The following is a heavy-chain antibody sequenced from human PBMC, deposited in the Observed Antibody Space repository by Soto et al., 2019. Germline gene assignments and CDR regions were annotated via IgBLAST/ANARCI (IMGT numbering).Heavy chain of an antibody. CDR3: ARAGRPLHYFDN. CDR1: GDSLSTGGYY. CDR2: VYYRGNT. V-gene: IGHV4-31*03. J-gene: IGHJ4*02. D-gene: IGHD6-25*01. Sequence: SETLSLTCTVSGDSLSTGGYYWNWIRQHPGKGLEWIGYVYYRGNTYYNSSLKSRVIISMDMSKNQFSLKLSSTTAADTAVYYCARAGRPLHYFDNWGQGAQVTVSS.